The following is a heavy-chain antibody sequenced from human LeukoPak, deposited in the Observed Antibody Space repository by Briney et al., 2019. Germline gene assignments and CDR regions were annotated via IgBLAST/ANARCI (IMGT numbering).Heavy chain of an antibody. D-gene: IGHD7-27*01. Sequence: GESLKISCKASGYSFTSYWIGWVRQMPGKGLEWMGIIYPSDSETRYTPSFQGQVTISVDKSLTTAYLQWNSLKASYTPMYYCSRQTAMSRSGDYWGQGPLVTVSS. CDR2: IYPSDSET. CDR1: GYSFTSYW. J-gene: IGHJ4*02. V-gene: IGHV5-51*01. CDR3: SRQTAMSRSGDY.